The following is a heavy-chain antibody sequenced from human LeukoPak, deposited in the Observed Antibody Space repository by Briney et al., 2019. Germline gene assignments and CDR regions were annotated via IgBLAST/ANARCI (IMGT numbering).Heavy chain of an antibody. CDR2: ISGSGGST. J-gene: IGHJ5*02. CDR3: AKDGSSDFWSGYYGDWFDP. Sequence: GGSLRLSCAASGFTFSSYAMSWARQAPGKGLEWVSAISGSGGSTYYADSVKGRFTISRDNSKNTLYLQMNSLRAEDTAVYYCAKDGSSDFWSGYYGDWFDPWGQGTLVTVSS. D-gene: IGHD3-3*01. CDR1: GFTFSSYA. V-gene: IGHV3-23*01.